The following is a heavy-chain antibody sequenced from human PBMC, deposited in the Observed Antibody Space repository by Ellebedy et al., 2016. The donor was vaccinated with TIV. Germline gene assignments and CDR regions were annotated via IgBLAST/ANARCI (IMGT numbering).Heavy chain of an antibody. Sequence: GGSLRLSCAASGFTFSSYAMSWVRQAPGKGLEWVSAISGSGGSTYYADSVKGRFTISRDNSKNTLYLQMNSLRAEDTAVYYCAKVGSTWAVAGTNFDYWGQGTLVTVSS. CDR3: AKVGSTWAVAGTNFDY. D-gene: IGHD6-19*01. J-gene: IGHJ4*02. CDR2: ISGSGGST. V-gene: IGHV3-23*01. CDR1: GFTFSSYA.